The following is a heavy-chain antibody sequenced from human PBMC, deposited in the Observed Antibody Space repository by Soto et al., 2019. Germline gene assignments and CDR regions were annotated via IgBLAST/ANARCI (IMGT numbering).Heavy chain of an antibody. CDR1: GFTFSSYS. CDR3: ARDTNHTVIDY. V-gene: IGHV3-21*01. Sequence: GLLRLSCAGSGFTFSSYSMNWVRQGPGKGLEWVSSISSSSSYIYYADSVKGRFTISRDNAKNSLYLQMNSLRAEDTAVYYCARDTNHTVIDYWGQGTLVTVSS. CDR2: ISSSSSYI. D-gene: IGHD4-4*01. J-gene: IGHJ4*02.